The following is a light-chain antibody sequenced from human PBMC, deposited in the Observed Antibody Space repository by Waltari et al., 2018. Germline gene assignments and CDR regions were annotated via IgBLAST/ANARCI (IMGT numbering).Light chain of an antibody. Sequence: EIVLTQSPATLSLSPGERATLSCRATQSVSSYLAWYQQSPGQAPRPLIYDESIRATGIPATFTGSGSETDFTLTISSLEPEDFAVYYCQQRSKWPLTFGGGTKVEIK. CDR3: QQRSKWPLT. CDR2: DES. J-gene: IGKJ4*01. V-gene: IGKV3-11*01. CDR1: QSVSSY.